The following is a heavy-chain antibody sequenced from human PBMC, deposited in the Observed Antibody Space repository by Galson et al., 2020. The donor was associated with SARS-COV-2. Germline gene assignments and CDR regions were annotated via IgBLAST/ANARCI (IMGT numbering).Heavy chain of an antibody. CDR2: INHSGST. V-gene: IGHV4-34*01. CDR1: GGSFSGYY. D-gene: IGHD6-13*01. CDR3: ARDGSSWYPTFDY. Sequence: SETLSLTCAVYGGSFSGYYWSWIRQPPGKGLEWIGEINHSGSTNYNPSLKSRVSISVETSKNQLSLKLSSVTAADTAVYYCARDGSSWYPTFDYWGQGTLVTVSS. J-gene: IGHJ4*02.